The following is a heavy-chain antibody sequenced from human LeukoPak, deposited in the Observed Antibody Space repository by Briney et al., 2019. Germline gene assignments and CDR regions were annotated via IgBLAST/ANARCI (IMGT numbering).Heavy chain of an antibody. J-gene: IGHJ4*02. V-gene: IGHV4-30-2*01. Sequence: SETLSLTCAVSGGSISSGGYSWSWIRQPPGKGLEWIGYIYHSGSTYYNPSLKSRVTISVDRSKNQFSLKLSSVTAADTAVYYCARSIVVVPAAMSGGPFDYWGQGTLVTVSS. D-gene: IGHD2-2*01. CDR1: GGSISSGGYS. CDR2: IYHSGST. CDR3: ARSIVVVPAAMSGGPFDY.